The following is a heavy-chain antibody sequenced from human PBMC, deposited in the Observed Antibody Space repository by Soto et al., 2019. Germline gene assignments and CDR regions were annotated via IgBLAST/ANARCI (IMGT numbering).Heavy chain of an antibody. CDR1: GFTFRSYP. Sequence: PGGSLRLSCAGSGFTFRSYPMSWVRQAPGKGLEWVSSIGVSGGTTYYADSVKGRFTISRDNSQNTLYLEMNSLRAEDTAVYYCAKDWGTLDYWGQGALVTVSS. J-gene: IGHJ4*02. D-gene: IGHD7-27*01. V-gene: IGHV3-23*01. CDR2: IGVSGGTT. CDR3: AKDWGTLDY.